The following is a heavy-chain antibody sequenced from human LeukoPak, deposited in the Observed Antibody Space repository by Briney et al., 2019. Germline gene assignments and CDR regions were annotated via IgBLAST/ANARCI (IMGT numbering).Heavy chain of an antibody. CDR3: VLGAMVRGVIGEIAAFDI. J-gene: IGHJ3*02. D-gene: IGHD3-10*01. CDR1: GFTFSSYG. V-gene: IGHV3-30*02. CDR2: IWYDGSNK. Sequence: QSGGSLRLSCAASGFTFSSYGMHWVRQAPGKGLEWVAVIWYDGSNKYYADSVKGRFTISRDNSKNTLYLQMNSLRAEDTAVYYCVLGAMVRGVIGEIAAFDIWGQGTMVTVSS.